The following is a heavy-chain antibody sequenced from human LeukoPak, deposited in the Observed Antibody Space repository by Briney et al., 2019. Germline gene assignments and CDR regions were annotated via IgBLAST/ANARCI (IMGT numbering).Heavy chain of an antibody. V-gene: IGHV3-23*01. J-gene: IGHJ4*02. Sequence: GGSLRLSCAASGFTFSSNSMSWVRQTPGKGLEWVSGISGSGDSTFYADSVKGRFTISRDNSRNTMYLQMSSLRPEDTAVYYCTKWSGFGDDWGQGTLVTVSS. D-gene: IGHD3-10*01. CDR2: ISGSGDST. CDR3: TKWSGFGDD. CDR1: GFTFSSNS.